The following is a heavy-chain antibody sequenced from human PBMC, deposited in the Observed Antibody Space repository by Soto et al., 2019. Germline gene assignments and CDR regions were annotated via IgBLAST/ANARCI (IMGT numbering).Heavy chain of an antibody. Sequence: QLQLQESGPGLVKPSETLSLTCTVSGGSISSSSYYWGWIRQPPGKGLEWIGSIYYSGSTYYNPSLKRRVTISVDTSKNQFSLKLSSATAADTAVYYCARHVSTVRGESWFDPWGQGTLVTVSS. D-gene: IGHD3-10*01. CDR2: IYYSGST. J-gene: IGHJ5*02. V-gene: IGHV4-39*01. CDR3: ARHVSTVRGESWFDP. CDR1: GGSISSSSYY.